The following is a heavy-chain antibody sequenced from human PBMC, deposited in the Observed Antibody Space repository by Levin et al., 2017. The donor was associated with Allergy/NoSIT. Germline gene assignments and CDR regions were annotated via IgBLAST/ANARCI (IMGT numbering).Heavy chain of an antibody. J-gene: IGHJ4*02. Sequence: GESLKISCAASGFTFSSYEMNWVRQAPGKGLEWVSYISSSGSTIYYADPVKGRFTISRDNAKNSLYLQMNSLRAEDPAVYYCARQLGNFWSGYNYFDYWGQGALVTVSS. CDR2: ISSSGSTI. V-gene: IGHV3-48*03. D-gene: IGHD3-3*01. CDR1: GFTFSSYE. CDR3: ARQLGNFWSGYNYFDY.